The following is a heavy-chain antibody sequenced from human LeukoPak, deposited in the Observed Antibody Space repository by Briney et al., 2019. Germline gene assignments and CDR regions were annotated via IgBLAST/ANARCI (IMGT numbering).Heavy chain of an antibody. CDR3: AKEASAAADSYYFDY. CDR1: GFTFSSYG. J-gene: IGHJ4*02. V-gene: IGHV3-30*02. Sequence: PGGSLRLSCAASGFTFSSYGMHWVRQAPGKGLEWVAFIRYDGSNKYYADSVKGQFTISRDNSKNTLYLQMNSLRAEDTAVYYCAKEASAAADSYYFDYWGQGTLVTVSS. D-gene: IGHD6-13*01. CDR2: IRYDGSNK.